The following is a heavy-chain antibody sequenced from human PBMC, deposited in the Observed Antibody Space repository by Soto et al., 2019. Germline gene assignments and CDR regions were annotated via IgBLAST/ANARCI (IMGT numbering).Heavy chain of an antibody. CDR1: GFTFQNYA. CDR2: ISNGGETT. Sequence: EVQLLESGGDLVQPGGSLRVSCAASGFTFQNYAMSWVRQAPGQGLEWVSSISNGGETTYYADSVQGRFTISRDNSKSTLYLQMSSLRAEDTALYYCAKALGTYSSSGLDDCWGQVTLVTVSS. D-gene: IGHD6-6*01. J-gene: IGHJ4*02. CDR3: AKALGTYSSSGLDDC. V-gene: IGHV3-23*01.